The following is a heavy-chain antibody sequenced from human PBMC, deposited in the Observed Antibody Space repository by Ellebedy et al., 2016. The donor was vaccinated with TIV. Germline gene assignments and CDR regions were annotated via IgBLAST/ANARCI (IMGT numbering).Heavy chain of an antibody. D-gene: IGHD3-9*01. Sequence: ASVKVSCKASGYTFTTYVISWVRQAPGQGLEWMGWINTYTGNTNYAQKLQGRVTMTTDTSTSTAYMELRSLRSDDTAVYYCARYSYDILTGDNARFDNWGQGTLVTVSS. CDR1: GYTFTTYV. CDR3: ARYSYDILTGDNARFDN. CDR2: INTYTGNT. V-gene: IGHV1-18*01. J-gene: IGHJ4*02.